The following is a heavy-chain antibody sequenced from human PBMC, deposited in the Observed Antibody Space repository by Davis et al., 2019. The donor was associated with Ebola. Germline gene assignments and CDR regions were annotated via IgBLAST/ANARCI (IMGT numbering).Heavy chain of an antibody. CDR3: AKVSGVYSGSYYVDY. CDR1: GFTFSSYA. D-gene: IGHD1-26*01. J-gene: IGHJ4*02. V-gene: IGHV3-23*01. Sequence: PGGSLRLSCAASGFTFSSYAMSWVRQAPGKGLEWVSAISGSGGSTYYADSVKGRFTISRDNSKNTLYLQMNSLRAEDTAVYYCAKVSGVYSGSYYVDYWGQGTLVTVSS. CDR2: ISGSGGST.